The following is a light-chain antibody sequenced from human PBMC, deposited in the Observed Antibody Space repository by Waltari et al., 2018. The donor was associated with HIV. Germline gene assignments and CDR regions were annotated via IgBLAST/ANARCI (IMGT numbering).Light chain of an antibody. J-gene: IGLJ3*02. CDR3: QVWDSGSEPPVL. CDR2: DDV. V-gene: IGLV3-21*02. Sequence: SYVLTQPPSVSVAPGQTARITCGGNNIRTKSVHWYQQKPGQAPGLVVFDDVDRASGIPERFSGSNSGNMATLTISRVEAGDEADYHCQVWDSGSEPPVLFGGGTKLTVL. CDR1: NIRTKS.